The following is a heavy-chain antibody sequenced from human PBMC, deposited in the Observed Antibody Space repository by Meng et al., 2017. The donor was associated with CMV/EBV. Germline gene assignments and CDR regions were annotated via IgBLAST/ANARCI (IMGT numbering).Heavy chain of an antibody. Sequence: GESLKISCAASGFTFSSYWMSWVRQAPGKGLEWVANIKQDGSEKYYVDSVKGRFTISRDNAKNSLYLQMNGLRTEDTAVYYCAKDHLGAWELFDWGQGTLVTVSS. CDR3: AKDHLGAWELFD. CDR2: IKQDGSEK. D-gene: IGHD3-10*01. V-gene: IGHV3-7*01. CDR1: GFTFSSYW. J-gene: IGHJ4*02.